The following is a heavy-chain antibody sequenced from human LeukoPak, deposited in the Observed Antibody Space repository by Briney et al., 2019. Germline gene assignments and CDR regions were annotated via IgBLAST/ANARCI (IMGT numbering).Heavy chain of an antibody. CDR3: ARVIPKVRGLPSFYMDV. V-gene: IGHV3-48*01. D-gene: IGHD3-10*01. J-gene: IGHJ6*03. CDR1: GFTFSSYS. Sequence: GGSLRLSCAASGFTFSSYSMNWVRQAPGKGLEWVSYISSSSSTIYYADSVKGRFTISRDNAKNSLYLQMNSLRAEDTAVYFCARVIPKVRGLPSFYMDVWGKGTTVTISS. CDR2: ISSSSSTI.